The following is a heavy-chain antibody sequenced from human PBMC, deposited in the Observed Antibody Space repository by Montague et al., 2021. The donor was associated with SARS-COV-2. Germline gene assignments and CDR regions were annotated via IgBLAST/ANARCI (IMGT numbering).Heavy chain of an antibody. J-gene: IGHJ5*02. CDR3: ARHSVSEDGTFFRSYFDP. D-gene: IGHD1-1*01. CDR1: GGTVRDYY. V-gene: IGHV4-59*08. Sequence: SETLSLTCTVSGGTVRDYYWNWIRQTPGQGLEWIGYIFYNGYTKYNPSLESRVTLSVDTPGNQFFLSLRSVTASDTATYFCARHSVSEDGTFFRSYFDPCGQGAQVIVSS. CDR2: IFYNGYT.